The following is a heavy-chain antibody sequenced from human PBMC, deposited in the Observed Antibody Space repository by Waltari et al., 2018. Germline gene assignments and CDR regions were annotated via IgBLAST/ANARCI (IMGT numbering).Heavy chain of an antibody. J-gene: IGHJ5*02. CDR3: ARGLQSMAAAGTIWFDP. D-gene: IGHD6-13*01. CDR2: MNPNSGNT. V-gene: IGHV1-8*03. CDR1: GYTFTSYD. Sequence: QVQLVQSGAEVKKHGASVKVSCKASGYTFTSYDINWVRQATGQGLEWMGWMNPNSGNTGYAQKFQGRVTITRNTSISTAYMELSSLRSEDTAVYYCARGLQSMAAAGTIWFDPWGQGTLVTVSS.